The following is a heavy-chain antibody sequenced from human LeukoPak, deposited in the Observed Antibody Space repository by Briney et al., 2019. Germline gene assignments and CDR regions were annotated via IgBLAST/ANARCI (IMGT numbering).Heavy chain of an antibody. D-gene: IGHD4-23*01. V-gene: IGHV4-59*11. Sequence: PSETLSLTCTVSGDSISSHYWSWIRQPPGRGLEWIGYISYTGSTNYNPSLKSRVTISVDMSKNQFSLNLRSVTAADTAVYYCARQTTVVTDFDYWGQGTLVTVSS. CDR1: GDSISSHY. CDR3: ARQTTVVTDFDY. CDR2: ISYTGST. J-gene: IGHJ4*02.